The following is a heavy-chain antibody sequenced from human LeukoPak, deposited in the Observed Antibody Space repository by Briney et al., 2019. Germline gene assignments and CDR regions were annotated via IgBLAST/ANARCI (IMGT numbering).Heavy chain of an antibody. Sequence: SVNVSCKASGGTFSSYAISWVRQAPGQGLEWMGRIIPIFGTANYAQKFQGRVTTTTDESTSTAYMELSSLRSEDTAVYYCAREVSVTLYYYYYYMDVWGKGTTVTVSS. D-gene: IGHD4-11*01. CDR3: AREVSVTLYYYYYYMDV. V-gene: IGHV1-69*05. J-gene: IGHJ6*03. CDR2: IIPIFGTA. CDR1: GGTFSSYA.